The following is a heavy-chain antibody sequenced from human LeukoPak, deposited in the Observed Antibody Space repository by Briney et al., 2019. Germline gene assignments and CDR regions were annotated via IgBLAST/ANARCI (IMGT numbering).Heavy chain of an antibody. V-gene: IGHV1-2*02. Sequence: ASVKVSCKASGYTFTAYYIHWVRQAPGQGLEWMGWINPNSGDTNFAQRFQGRVTMTRDTSISTVYMELSRLRSDDTALYYCARTDWSMLEYWGQGTLVTVSS. CDR1: GYTFTAYY. J-gene: IGHJ4*02. CDR2: INPNSGDT. D-gene: IGHD1-1*01. CDR3: ARTDWSMLEY.